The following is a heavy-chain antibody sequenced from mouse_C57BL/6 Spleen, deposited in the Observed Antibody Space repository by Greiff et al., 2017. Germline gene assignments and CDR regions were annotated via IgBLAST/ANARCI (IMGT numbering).Heavy chain of an antibody. CDR3: ARIRREYYFDY. V-gene: IGHV14-2*01. Sequence: EVQLQQSGAELVKPGASVKLSCTASGFNIKDYYMHWVKQRTEQGLEWIGRIDPEDGETKYAPKFQGKATITADTSSITAYLQLSSLTSEDTAVYYCARIRREYYFDYWGQGTTLTVSS. CDR2: IDPEDGET. CDR1: GFNIKDYY. J-gene: IGHJ2*01. D-gene: IGHD3-2*02.